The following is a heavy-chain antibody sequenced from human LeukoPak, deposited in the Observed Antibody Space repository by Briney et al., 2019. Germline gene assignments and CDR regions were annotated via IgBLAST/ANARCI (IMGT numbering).Heavy chain of an antibody. CDR2: ISSSSSTI. J-gene: IGHJ4*02. CDR1: GFTFSSYS. D-gene: IGHD3-22*01. CDR3: ARLTYYYDSSGYYYHLLFDY. V-gene: IGHV3-48*01. Sequence: QTGGSLRLSCAASGFTFSSYSMNWVRQAPGKGLEWVSYISSSSSTIYYADSVKGRFTISRDNAKNSLYLQMNSLRAEDTAVYYCARLTYYYDSSGYYYHLLFDYWGQGTLVTVSS.